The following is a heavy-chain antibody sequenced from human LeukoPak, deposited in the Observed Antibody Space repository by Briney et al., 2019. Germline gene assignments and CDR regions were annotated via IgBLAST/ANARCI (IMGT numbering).Heavy chain of an antibody. CDR1: GGSISSYY. CDR2: IYTSGST. D-gene: IGHD3-3*01. CDR3: VRRVTIFGVGPWFDP. V-gene: IGHV4-4*09. J-gene: IGHJ5*02. Sequence: PSETLSLTCTVSGGSISSYYWSWIRQPPGKGLEWIGYIYTSGSTNYNPSLKSRVTISVDTSKNQFSLKLSSVTAADTAVYYCVRRVTIFGVGPWFDPWGQGTLVTVSS.